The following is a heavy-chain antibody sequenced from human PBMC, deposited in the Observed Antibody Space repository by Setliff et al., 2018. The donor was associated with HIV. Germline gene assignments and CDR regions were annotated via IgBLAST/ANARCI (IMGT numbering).Heavy chain of an antibody. CDR2: MYYSGST. CDR3: ARAYRGVGATGFDR. Sequence: SETLSLTCTVSGGSINSGGFYWNWIRQHPENGLEWMGSMYYSGSTYYNPSFKSRLTISVDASKNQFSLKLNSVTAADTAVYYCARAYRGVGATGFDRWGQGTLVTVSS. V-gene: IGHV4-31*03. CDR1: GGSINSGGFY. J-gene: IGHJ4*02. D-gene: IGHD1-26*01.